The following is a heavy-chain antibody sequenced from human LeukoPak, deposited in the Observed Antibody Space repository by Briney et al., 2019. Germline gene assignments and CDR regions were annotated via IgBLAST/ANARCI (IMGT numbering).Heavy chain of an antibody. D-gene: IGHD2-2*01. CDR1: GFTFSSYA. V-gene: IGHV3-13*01. J-gene: IGHJ6*02. Sequence: GGSLRLSCATSGFTFSSYAMHWVRQATGKGLEWVSAIGTAGDTFYPGSVKGRFTISRENAKNSLSLQMNSLRAEDTAVYYCARRDGYCSSTSCYADYYYGMDVWGQGTTVTVSS. CDR3: ARRDGYCSSTSCYADYYYGMDV. CDR2: IGTAGDT.